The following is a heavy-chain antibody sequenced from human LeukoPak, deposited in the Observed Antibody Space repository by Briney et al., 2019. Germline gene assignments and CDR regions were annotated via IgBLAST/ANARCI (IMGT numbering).Heavy chain of an antibody. D-gene: IGHD2-2*01. Sequence: SVKVSCKASGGTFSSYAISWVRQAPGQGLEWMGRIIPILGIANYAQKFQGRVTITADKSTSTAYMELSSLRSEDTAVYYCASEYCSSTSCYRVRMNAFDIWGQGTMVTVSS. V-gene: IGHV1-69*04. CDR2: IIPILGIA. CDR1: GGTFSSYA. J-gene: IGHJ3*02. CDR3: ASEYCSSTSCYRVRMNAFDI.